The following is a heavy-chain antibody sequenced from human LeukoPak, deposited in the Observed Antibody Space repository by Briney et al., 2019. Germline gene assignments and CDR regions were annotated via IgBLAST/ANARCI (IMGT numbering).Heavy chain of an antibody. CDR1: GGSISSYY. J-gene: IGHJ2*01. CDR2: IYYSGST. V-gene: IGHV4-59*01. Sequence: SETPSLTCTVSGGSISSYYWSWIRQPPGKGLEWIGYIYYSGSTNYNPSLKSRVTISVDTSKNQFSLKLSSVTAADTAVYYCAREVEDGGNFDLWGRGTLVTVSS. CDR3: AREVEDGGNFDL. D-gene: IGHD4-23*01.